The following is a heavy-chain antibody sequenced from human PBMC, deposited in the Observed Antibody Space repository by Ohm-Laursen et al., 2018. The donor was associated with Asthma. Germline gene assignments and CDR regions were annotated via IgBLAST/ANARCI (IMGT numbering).Heavy chain of an antibody. V-gene: IGHV4-31*03. CDR2: IYYSGLT. D-gene: IGHD2/OR15-2a*01. J-gene: IGHJ6*02. Sequence: SQTLSLTCTVSGGSISSGGYYWSWIRQHPGKGLEWIGYIYYSGLTYSNPSLRSRVTFLVDTSKNQFSLQLTSVTAEDTAVYYCARERESNIPTYYYYGMDVWGQGTTVTVSS. CDR3: ARERESNIPTYYYYGMDV. CDR1: GGSISSGGYY.